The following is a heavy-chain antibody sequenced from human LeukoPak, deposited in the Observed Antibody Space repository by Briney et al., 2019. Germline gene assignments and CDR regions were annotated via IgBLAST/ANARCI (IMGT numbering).Heavy chain of an antibody. CDR3: ARPYYDSSGPLSFDI. CDR1: GFTFSSYE. J-gene: IGHJ3*02. Sequence: GGSLRLSCAASGFTFSSYEMNWVRQAPGKGLEWVSYISSSGSTIYYADSVKGRFTISRDNAKNSLYLQMNSLRAEDTAVYYCARPYYDSSGPLSFDIWGQGTMVTVSS. CDR2: ISSSGSTI. D-gene: IGHD3-22*01. V-gene: IGHV3-48*03.